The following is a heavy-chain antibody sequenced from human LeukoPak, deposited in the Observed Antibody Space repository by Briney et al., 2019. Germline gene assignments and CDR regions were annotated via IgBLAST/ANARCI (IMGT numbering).Heavy chain of an antibody. V-gene: IGHV6-1*01. Sequence: SQTLSLTCAISGDSVSSNSAAWNWIRQSPSRGLEWLGRTYYRSKWYNDYAGAVKSRITINRNTSKNQFSLKLSSVTAAHTAVYYCASAIYSSSSDNWFDPWGQGTLVTVSS. D-gene: IGHD6-6*01. CDR1: GDSVSSNSAA. CDR3: ASAIYSSSSDNWFDP. J-gene: IGHJ5*02. CDR2: TYYRSKWYN.